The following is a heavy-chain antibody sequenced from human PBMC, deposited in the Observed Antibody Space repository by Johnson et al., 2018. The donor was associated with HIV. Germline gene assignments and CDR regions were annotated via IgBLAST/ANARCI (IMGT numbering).Heavy chain of an antibody. CDR3: ASQYCGGDCYAFDI. CDR1: RFTFSDYY. CDR2: ISSSGSTI. D-gene: IGHD2-21*01. Sequence: QVQLVESGGGVVQPGRSLRLSCAASRFTFSDYYMRWIRQAPGKGLEWVSYISSSGSTIYYADSVKGRFTISRDNAKNSLYMQMNSLRAEDTAVYYCASQYCGGDCYAFDIWGQGTMVTVSS. V-gene: IGHV3-11*04. J-gene: IGHJ3*02.